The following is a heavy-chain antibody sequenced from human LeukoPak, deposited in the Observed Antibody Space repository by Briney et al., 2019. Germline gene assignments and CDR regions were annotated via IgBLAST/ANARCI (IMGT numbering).Heavy chain of an antibody. Sequence: GGSLRLSCTASGFAFAEHGMSWVRDVPGKGLEGGSGINWSGGSTGYADPLRGRFTISRHNAKNSLYLQMDSLRAEDTALYYCARAPITSPFYFDYWGQGTLVTVSS. CDR2: INWSGGST. V-gene: IGHV3-20*04. CDR1: GFAFAEHG. CDR3: ARAPITSPFYFDY. D-gene: IGHD2-2*01. J-gene: IGHJ4*02.